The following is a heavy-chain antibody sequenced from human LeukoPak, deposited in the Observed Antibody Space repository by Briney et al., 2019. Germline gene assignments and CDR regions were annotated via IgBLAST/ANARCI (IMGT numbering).Heavy chain of an antibody. CDR3: ARIDGYGGGPPYQIDY. CDR2: IYYSGST. J-gene: IGHJ4*02. V-gene: IGHV4-39*01. CDR1: SDSFSSIYY. Sequence: MASETLSLTCTVSSDSFSSIYYWGWIRQPPGKGLEWIGSIYYSGSTYYNPSLKSRVTISVDTSKNQFSLKLSSVTAADTAVYYCARIDGYGGGPPYQIDYWGQGTLVTVSS. D-gene: IGHD5-24*01.